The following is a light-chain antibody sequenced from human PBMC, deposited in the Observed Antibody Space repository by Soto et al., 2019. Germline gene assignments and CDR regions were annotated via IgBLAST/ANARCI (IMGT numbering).Light chain of an antibody. Sequence: QSALTQPASVSGSPGQSITLPCTGTSSDVGGYNYVSWYQQHPGKAPKLMIYHVSNRPSGVSYRFSGSKSGNTASLTISGLQAEGEADYYCISYTTSSTDVFGTGTKLTVL. V-gene: IGLV2-14*01. J-gene: IGLJ1*01. CDR2: HVS. CDR1: SSDVGGYNY. CDR3: ISYTTSSTDV.